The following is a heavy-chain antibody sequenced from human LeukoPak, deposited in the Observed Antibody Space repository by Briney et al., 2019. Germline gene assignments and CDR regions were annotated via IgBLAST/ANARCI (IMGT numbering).Heavy chain of an antibody. CDR1: GFTFSSYA. V-gene: IGHV3-30-3*01. Sequence: RPGGSLRLSCAASGFTFSSYAMHWVRQAPGKGLEWVAVISYDGSNKYYADSVKGRFTISRDNSKNTLYLQMNSLRAEDTAVYYCERGRNEWLVPKNEFDYWGQGTLVTVSS. J-gene: IGHJ4*02. CDR2: ISYDGSNK. D-gene: IGHD6-19*01. CDR3: ERGRNEWLVPKNEFDY.